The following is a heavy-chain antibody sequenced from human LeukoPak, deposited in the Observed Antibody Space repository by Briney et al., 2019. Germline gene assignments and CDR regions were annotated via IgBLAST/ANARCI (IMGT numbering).Heavy chain of an antibody. D-gene: IGHD5-18*01. CDR1: GFTFSSYW. CDR3: AREGYGYPPHYYYYGMDV. V-gene: IGHV3-7*01. CDR2: IKQDGSEK. J-gene: IGHJ6*02. Sequence: GSLRPSCAASGFTFSSYWMSWVRQAPGKGLEWVANIKQDGSEKYYVDSVKGRFTISRDNAKNSLYLQMNSLRAEDTAVYYCAREGYGYPPHYYYYGMDVWGQGTTVTVSS.